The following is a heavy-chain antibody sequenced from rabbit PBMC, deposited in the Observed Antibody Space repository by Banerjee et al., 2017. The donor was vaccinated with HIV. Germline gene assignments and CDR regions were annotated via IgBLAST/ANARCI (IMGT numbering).Heavy chain of an antibody. J-gene: IGHJ6*01. D-gene: IGHD2-1*01. CDR2: IYTGSGSA. CDR3: AREESDGGGHLKL. Sequence: QEQLEESGGGLVQPGGSLTLSCTASGFTISSSYWMSWVRQAPGKGLEWIACIYTGSGSALYVSWAKGRFTISKTSSTTVTLQMTSLTAADTATYFCAREESDGGGHLKLRGQGTLVTVS. V-gene: IGHV1S45*01. CDR1: GFTISSSYW.